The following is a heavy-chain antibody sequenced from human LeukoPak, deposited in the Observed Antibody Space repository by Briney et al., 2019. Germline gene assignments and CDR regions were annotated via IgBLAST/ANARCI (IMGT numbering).Heavy chain of an antibody. D-gene: IGHD3-10*01. V-gene: IGHV1-69*05. J-gene: IGHJ5*02. CDR2: IIPIFGTA. CDR3: AGMVRGVPVHSNWFDP. CDR1: GGTFSSYA. Sequence: SVKVSCKASGGTFSSYAISWVRQAPGQGLEWMGGIIPIFGTANYAQKFQGRVTITTDESTSTAYMELSSLRSEDTAVYYCAGMVRGVPVHSNWFDPWGQGTLVTVSS.